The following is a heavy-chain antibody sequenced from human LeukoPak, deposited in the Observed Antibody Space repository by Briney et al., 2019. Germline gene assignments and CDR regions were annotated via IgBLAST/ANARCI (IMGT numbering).Heavy chain of an antibody. V-gene: IGHV3-15*05. J-gene: IGHJ5*02. Sequence: GGSLRLSCAASGFTFSHVWMSWVRQAPGTGLEWVGRIKSKTDGGTTDHAAPVKGRFTISRDDSKNTLYLVMNSLETEDTALYYCTTLTENYNTERAWGQGTLVTVSS. CDR3: TTLTENYNTERA. CDR1: GFTFSHVW. D-gene: IGHD3-10*01. CDR2: IKSKTDGGTT.